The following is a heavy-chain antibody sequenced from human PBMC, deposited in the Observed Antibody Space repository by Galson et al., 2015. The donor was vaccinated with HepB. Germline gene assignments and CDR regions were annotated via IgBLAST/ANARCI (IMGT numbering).Heavy chain of an antibody. D-gene: IGHD6-13*01. V-gene: IGHV3-23*01. J-gene: IGHJ4*02. CDR1: GFTFSSYA. Sequence: SLRLSCAASGFTFSSYAMSWVRQAPGKGLEWVSAISGSGGSTYYADSVKGRFTISRDNSKNTLYLQMNSLRAEDTAVYYCANHVGRYSSSWLPFDYWGQGTLVTVSS. CDR3: ANHVGRYSSSWLPFDY. CDR2: ISGSGGST.